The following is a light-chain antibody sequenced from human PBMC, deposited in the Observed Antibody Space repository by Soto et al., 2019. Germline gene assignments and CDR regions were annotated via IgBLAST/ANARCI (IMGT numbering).Light chain of an antibody. V-gene: IGKV3-15*01. CDR1: QSISSN. J-gene: IGKJ4*01. CDR3: QQYNNWPPLT. Sequence: EIVMTQSPGTLSVSPGERATLSCRASQSISSNLAWYQQKPGQTPRLLIYGASTSATGIPARFSGSGSGTELTLTISSLQAEDFAVYYWQQYNNWPPLTFGGGTKVEIK. CDR2: GAS.